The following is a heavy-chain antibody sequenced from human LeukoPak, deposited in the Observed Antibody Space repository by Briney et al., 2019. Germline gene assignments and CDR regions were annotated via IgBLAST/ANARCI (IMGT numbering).Heavy chain of an antibody. CDR2: IYYSGST. CDR1: GGSISSSSYF. J-gene: IGHJ4*02. CDR3: AGQGRPGFAGVY. Sequence: SETLSLTCTVSGGSISSSSYFWGWIRQPPGKGLEWIGSIYYSGSTFYNPSLKSRVTMSVDTSNNQFSLKLNSVTAADTAVYHCAGQGRPGFAGVYWGQGTLVTVSS. V-gene: IGHV4-39*01. D-gene: IGHD3-10*01.